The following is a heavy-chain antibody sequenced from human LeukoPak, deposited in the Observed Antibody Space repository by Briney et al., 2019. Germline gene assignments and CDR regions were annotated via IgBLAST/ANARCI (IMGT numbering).Heavy chain of an antibody. CDR1: GFTFSDYY. CDR3: ACHDFWSGSDY. V-gene: IGHV3-11*01. Sequence: GGSLRLSCAASGFTFSDYYMSWIRQAPGKGLEWVSYISSSGSTIYYADSVKGRFTISRDNAKKSLYLQMNSLRAEDTAVYYCACHDFWSGSDYWGQGTLVTVSS. J-gene: IGHJ4*02. D-gene: IGHD3-3*01. CDR2: ISSSGSTI.